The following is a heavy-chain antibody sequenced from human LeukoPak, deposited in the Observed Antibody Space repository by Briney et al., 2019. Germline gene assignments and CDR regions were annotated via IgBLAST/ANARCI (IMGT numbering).Heavy chain of an antibody. CDR1: GGTFSSYA. V-gene: IGHV1-69*13. D-gene: IGHD5-12*01. CDR2: IIPIFGTA. J-gene: IGHJ6*03. Sequence: ASVKVSCKASGGTFSSYAISWVRHAPGQGLELMGGIIPIFGTANYAQKFQGRVTITADESTSTAYMELSSLRSEDTAVYYCARGLRFPYYYYYYYMDVWGKGTTVTVSS. CDR3: ARGLRFPYYYYYYYMDV.